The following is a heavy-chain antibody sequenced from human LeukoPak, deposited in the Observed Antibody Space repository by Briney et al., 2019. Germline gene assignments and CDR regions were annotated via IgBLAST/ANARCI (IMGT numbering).Heavy chain of an antibody. J-gene: IGHJ3*02. CDR1: GFTFSNAW. CDR3: AKDGGYCSGGSCYAGRVSDAFDI. V-gene: IGHV3-15*01. CDR2: IKSKTDGGTT. Sequence: GGSLRLSCAASGFTFSNAWMSWVRQAPGKGLEWVGRIKSKTDGGTTDYAAPVKGRFTISRDDSKNTLYLQMNSLKTEDTAVYYCAKDGGYCSGGSCYAGRVSDAFDIWGQGTMVTVSS. D-gene: IGHD2-15*01.